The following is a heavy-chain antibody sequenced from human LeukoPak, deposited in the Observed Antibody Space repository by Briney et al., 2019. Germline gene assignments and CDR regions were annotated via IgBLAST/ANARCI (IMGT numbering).Heavy chain of an antibody. CDR2: IYTSGST. Sequence: PSETLSLTCTVSGGSISSYYWSWIRQPAGKGLEWIGRIYTSGSTNYNPSLKSRVPMSVDMSKNQFSLKLSSVTAADTAVYYCARDTITMVQGVWAFDIWGQGTMVTVSS. CDR1: GGSISSYY. J-gene: IGHJ3*02. CDR3: ARDTITMVQGVWAFDI. D-gene: IGHD3-10*01. V-gene: IGHV4-4*07.